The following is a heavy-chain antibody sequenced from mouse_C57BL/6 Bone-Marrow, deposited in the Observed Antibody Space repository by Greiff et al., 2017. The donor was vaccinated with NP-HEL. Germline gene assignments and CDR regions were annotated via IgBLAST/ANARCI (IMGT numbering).Heavy chain of an antibody. D-gene: IGHD1-1*01. Sequence: VKVVESGAELARPGASVKLSCKASGYTFTSYGISWVKQRTGQGLEWIGEIYPRSGNTYYNEKFKGKATLTADKSSSTAYMELRSLTSEDSAVYFCARFYYYGSSSAWFAYWGQGTLVTVSA. V-gene: IGHV1-81*01. CDR1: GYTFTSYG. CDR2: IYPRSGNT. J-gene: IGHJ3*01. CDR3: ARFYYYGSSSAWFAY.